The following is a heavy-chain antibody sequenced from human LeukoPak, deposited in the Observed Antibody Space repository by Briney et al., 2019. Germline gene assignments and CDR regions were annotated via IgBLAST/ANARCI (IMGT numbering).Heavy chain of an antibody. J-gene: IGHJ4*02. CDR2: INHSGST. CDR1: GGSFSTYY. V-gene: IGHV4-34*01. Sequence: SETLSLTCAVYGGSFSTYYLSWIRQPPGKGLEWIGEINHSGSTNYNPSLKRRVTISVDTSKSQFSLKLSSVTAADTAVYYCARGGFYCGGDCYVDYWGQGTLVTVSS. D-gene: IGHD2-21*02. CDR3: ARGGFYCGGDCYVDY.